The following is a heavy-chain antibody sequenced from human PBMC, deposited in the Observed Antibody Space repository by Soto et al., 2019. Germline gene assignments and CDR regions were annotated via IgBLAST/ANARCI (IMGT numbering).Heavy chain of an antibody. V-gene: IGHV4-39*01. CDR2: FFYTGTT. D-gene: IGHD3-10*01. J-gene: IGHJ6*02. Sequence: SETLSLTCSVSGASINSSRNFWGWIRQPPGKGLEWIGSFFYTGTTYFNPSLESRVTISVDTSKNQFSLRLGSLTAADTAVYYCARQAARVSIFGADYFQGMDVWGQGTTVTVSS. CDR1: GASINSSRNF. CDR3: ARQAARVSIFGADYFQGMDV.